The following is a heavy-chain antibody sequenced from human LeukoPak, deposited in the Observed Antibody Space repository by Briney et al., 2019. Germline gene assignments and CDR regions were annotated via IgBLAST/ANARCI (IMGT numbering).Heavy chain of an antibody. CDR3: ARVSEDTAFYYYYYMDV. J-gene: IGHJ6*03. Sequence: AASVTVSCKVSGYTLTELSMHWVRQAPGNGLEWTGGFDAEDGETSYAQKFQGRVTMTEETSTDTAYMELSRLRSEDTAVYYCARVSEDTAFYYYYYMDVWGKGTTVTISS. CDR1: GYTLTELS. V-gene: IGHV1-24*01. CDR2: FDAEDGET. D-gene: IGHD5-18*01.